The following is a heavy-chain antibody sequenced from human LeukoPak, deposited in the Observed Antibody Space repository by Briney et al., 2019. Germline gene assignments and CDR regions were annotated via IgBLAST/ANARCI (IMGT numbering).Heavy chain of an antibody. CDR2: ISGSGGST. CDR3: AKDPQHCSGGSCYTPGYYFDY. Sequence: PGGSLRLSCAASGFTFSSYAMSWVRQAPGKGLEWVSAISGSGGSTYYADSVKGRFTISRDNSKNTLYLQLNSLRAEDTAVYYCAKDPQHCSGGSCYTPGYYFDYWGQGPLVTVSS. D-gene: IGHD2-15*01. J-gene: IGHJ4*02. CDR1: GFTFSSYA. V-gene: IGHV3-23*01.